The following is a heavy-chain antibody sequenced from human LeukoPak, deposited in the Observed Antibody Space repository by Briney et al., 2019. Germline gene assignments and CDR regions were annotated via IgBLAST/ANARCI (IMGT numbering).Heavy chain of an antibody. CDR3: AKAPVITMIVVGYYYFDY. D-gene: IGHD3-22*01. V-gene: IGHV3-33*06. CDR1: GFTFSSYG. J-gene: IGHJ4*02. Sequence: GGSLRLSCAASGFTFSSYGMHWVRQAPGKGLEWVAVIWYDGSNKYYADSVKGRFTISRDNSKNTLYLQMNSLRAEDTAVYYCAKAPVITMIVVGYYYFDYWGQGTLVTVSS. CDR2: IWYDGSNK.